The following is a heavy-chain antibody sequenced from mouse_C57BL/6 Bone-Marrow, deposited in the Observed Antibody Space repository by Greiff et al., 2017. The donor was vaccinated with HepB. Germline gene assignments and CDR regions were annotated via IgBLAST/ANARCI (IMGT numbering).Heavy chain of an antibody. D-gene: IGHD1-1*01. CDR1: GYTFTSYW. Sequence: QVQLQQPGAELVKPGASVKLSCKASGYTFTSYWMHWVKQRPGQGLEWIGMIHPNSGSTNYNEKFKSKATLTVDKSSSTAYMQLSSLTSEYSAVYYCARSGATVVAPIAYWGQGTLVTVSA. CDR2: IHPNSGST. V-gene: IGHV1-64*01. CDR3: ARSGATVVAPIAY. J-gene: IGHJ3*01.